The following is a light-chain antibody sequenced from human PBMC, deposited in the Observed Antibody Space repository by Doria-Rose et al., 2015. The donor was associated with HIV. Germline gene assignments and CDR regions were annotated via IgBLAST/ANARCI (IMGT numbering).Light chain of an antibody. CDR1: QSLLYTSKNY. J-gene: IGKJ3*01. V-gene: IGKV4-1*01. CDR3: QQYYGTPS. CDR2: WAS. Sequence: DIRVTQSPESLGMSLGERATLNCKSNQSLLYTSKNYLAWYQQKPGQPPKLLIDWASTRQSGVPARFSGSGSGTDFTLTISSLEAEDVAVYYCQQYYGTPSFGPGTTVDIK.